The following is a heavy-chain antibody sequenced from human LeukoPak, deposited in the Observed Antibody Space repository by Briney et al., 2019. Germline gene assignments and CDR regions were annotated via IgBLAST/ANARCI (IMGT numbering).Heavy chain of an antibody. D-gene: IGHD2-15*01. Sequence: SVKVSCKASGGTLSSYAISWVRQAPGQGLEWMGGIIPILGTANYAQKFQGRVTITADESTSTAYMELSSLRSEDTAVYYCARLIGSGVYYYMDVWGKGTTVTVSS. V-gene: IGHV1-69*13. J-gene: IGHJ6*03. CDR3: ARLIGSGVYYYMDV. CDR1: GGTLSSYA. CDR2: IIPILGTA.